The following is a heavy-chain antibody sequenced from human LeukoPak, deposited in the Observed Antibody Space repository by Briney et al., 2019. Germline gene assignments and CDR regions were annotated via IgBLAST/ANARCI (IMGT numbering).Heavy chain of an antibody. D-gene: IGHD2-2*01. Sequence: VASVKVSCKTSGGTFNNSAISWVRQAPGQGLEWLGGIMPLFGTAGYAQKFQGRVTITKDESTRTVYLELTSLTSDDTAVYYCARVCSSTSCYAALDYWGQGTLVTVSS. CDR1: GGTFNNSA. V-gene: IGHV1-69*05. J-gene: IGHJ4*02. CDR3: ARVCSSTSCYAALDY. CDR2: IMPLFGTA.